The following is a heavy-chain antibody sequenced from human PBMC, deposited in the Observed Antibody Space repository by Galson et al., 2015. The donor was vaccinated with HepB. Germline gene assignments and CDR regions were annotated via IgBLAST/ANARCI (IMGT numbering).Heavy chain of an antibody. D-gene: IGHD7-27*01. J-gene: IGHJ3*02. Sequence: SVKVSCKVSGYTLTELSMHWVRQAPGKGLEWMGGFDPEDGETIYAQKFQGRVTMTEDTSTDTAYMELISLRSEDTAVYYCATGDSTTDAFDIWGQGTMVTVSS. CDR2: FDPEDGET. V-gene: IGHV1-24*01. CDR3: ATGDSTTDAFDI. CDR1: GYTLTELS.